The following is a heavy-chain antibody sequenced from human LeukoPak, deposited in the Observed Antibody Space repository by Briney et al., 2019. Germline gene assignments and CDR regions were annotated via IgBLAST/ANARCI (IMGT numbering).Heavy chain of an antibody. CDR2: ISTSSRYI. Sequence: GGALRLSCAPSGFTLSNYDMNCVRQAPGKGLGWVSSISTSSRYIYYKESVRGRFTISRDDAKNSLYLEMNSLRAEDTAVYYCARADCSSSTCYLRRSWFDPWGQGTLVTVSS. D-gene: IGHD2-2*01. V-gene: IGHV3-21*01. CDR3: ARADCSSSTCYLRRSWFDP. J-gene: IGHJ5*02. CDR1: GFTLSNYD.